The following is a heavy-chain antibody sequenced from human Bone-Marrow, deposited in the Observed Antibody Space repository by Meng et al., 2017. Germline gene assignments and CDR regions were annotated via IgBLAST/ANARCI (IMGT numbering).Heavy chain of an antibody. D-gene: IGHD6-19*01. Sequence: GESLKISCAASGFTFKKYDMSWVRQAPGKGLEWVSYISSSGSTIYYADSVKGRFTISRDNAKNSLYLQMNSLRAEDTAVYYCASIAVAGRFDYWGQGTLVTVSS. J-gene: IGHJ4*02. CDR3: ASIAVAGRFDY. V-gene: IGHV3-48*03. CDR2: ISSSGSTI. CDR1: GFTFKKYD.